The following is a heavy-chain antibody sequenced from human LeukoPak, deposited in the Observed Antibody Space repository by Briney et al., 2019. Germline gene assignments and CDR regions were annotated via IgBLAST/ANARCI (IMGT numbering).Heavy chain of an antibody. J-gene: IGHJ4*02. CDR2: ITNSASNI. CDR3: MRDSQKVSYYEPPDY. V-gene: IGHV3-11*01. CDR1: VFTFSDYY. Sequence: GGSQRLSCAASVFTFSDYYKSWLRQSPGKGLECVSYITNSASNIFYADSVRGRFTISRDNAKSSLYLQMNSLRAEDTAMYYCMRDSQKVSYYEPPDYWGQGTLVTVSS. D-gene: IGHD3-22*01.